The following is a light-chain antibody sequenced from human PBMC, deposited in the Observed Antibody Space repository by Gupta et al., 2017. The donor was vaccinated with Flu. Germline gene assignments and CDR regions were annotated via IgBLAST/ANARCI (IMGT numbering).Light chain of an antibody. CDR3: QEYGDSPYT. CDR1: QSVSSNS. J-gene: IGKJ2*01. V-gene: IGKV3-20*01. Sequence: LSPGERATLSCRASQSVSSNSLAWFQQKPGQAPRLLIYGASSRAAGCPDRFSGSGSGTEFTLTISRLEPEDFAVYYCQEYGDSPYTFDQGTKLEIK. CDR2: GAS.